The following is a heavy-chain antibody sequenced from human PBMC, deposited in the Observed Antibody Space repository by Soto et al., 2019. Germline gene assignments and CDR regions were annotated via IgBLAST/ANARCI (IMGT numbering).Heavy chain of an antibody. J-gene: IGHJ4*02. CDR2: ISGSGGST. CDR3: AKDYDSSGYYYEVIDY. D-gene: IGHD3-22*01. CDR1: GFTFSSYA. V-gene: IGHV3-23*01. Sequence: PGGSLRLSCAASGFTFSSYAMSWVRQAPGKGLEWVSAISGSGGSTYYADSVKGRFTISRDNSKNKLYLQMNSLRAEDTAVYYCAKDYDSSGYYYEVIDYWRQGSLVTVSS.